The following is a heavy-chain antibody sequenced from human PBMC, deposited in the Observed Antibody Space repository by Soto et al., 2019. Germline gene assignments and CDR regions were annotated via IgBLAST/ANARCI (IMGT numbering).Heavy chain of an antibody. CDR1: GGSISSGDYY. D-gene: IGHD6-13*01. CDR3: ARDDAYSSPPGGMDV. Sequence: SETLSLTCTVSGGSISSGDYYWSWIRQPPGKGLEWIGYIYYSGSTYYNPSLKSRVTISVDTSKNQFSLKLSAVTAADTAVYYCARDDAYSSPPGGMDVWGQGTTVTVSS. J-gene: IGHJ6*02. V-gene: IGHV4-30-4*01. CDR2: IYYSGST.